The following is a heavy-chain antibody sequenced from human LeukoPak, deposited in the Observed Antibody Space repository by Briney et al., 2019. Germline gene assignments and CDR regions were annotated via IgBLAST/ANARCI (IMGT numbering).Heavy chain of an antibody. CDR2: ITGNSNYI. V-gene: IGHV3-21*01. J-gene: IGHJ4*02. D-gene: IGHD4-17*01. Sequence: PGGSLRLSCAASGFTFSIYSINWVRQAPGKGLEWVSFITGNSNYIYYADSVKGRFTISRDNAKNSLYLQMNSLRVEDTAVYYCARDDYGETFDYWGQGTLVTVSS. CDR3: ARDDYGETFDY. CDR1: GFTFSIYS.